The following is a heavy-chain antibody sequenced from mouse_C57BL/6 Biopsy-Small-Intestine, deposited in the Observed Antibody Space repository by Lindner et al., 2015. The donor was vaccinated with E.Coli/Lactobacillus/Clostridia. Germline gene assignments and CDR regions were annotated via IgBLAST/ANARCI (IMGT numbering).Heavy chain of an antibody. J-gene: IGHJ3*01. CDR3: ATYDGYFAWFAY. Sequence: VQLQESGPELVKPGASVKISCKASGYAFSNFWMNWVKQRPGKGLEWIGRIYPGDGDTNYNGRFKGKATLTADKSSSTAYMQLSSLTSEDPAVYFCATYDGYFAWFAYWGQGTLVTVSA. D-gene: IGHD2-3*01. CDR1: GYAFSNFW. V-gene: IGHV1-82*01. CDR2: IYPGDGDT.